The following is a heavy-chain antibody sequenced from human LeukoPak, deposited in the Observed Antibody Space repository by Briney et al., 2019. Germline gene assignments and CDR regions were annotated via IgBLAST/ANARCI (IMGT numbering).Heavy chain of an antibody. CDR1: GGSISSSSYY. CDR2: IYYSGST. J-gene: IGHJ3*02. D-gene: IGHD3-9*01. CDR3: ATNYDILTGPSFDAFDI. V-gene: IGHV4-39*01. Sequence: SETLSLTCTVSGGSISSSSYYWGWISQPPGKGLEGTGSIYYSGSTYYNPSLKSRVTISVDTSKNQFSLKLSSVTAADTAVYYCATNYDILTGPSFDAFDIWGQGTMVTVSS.